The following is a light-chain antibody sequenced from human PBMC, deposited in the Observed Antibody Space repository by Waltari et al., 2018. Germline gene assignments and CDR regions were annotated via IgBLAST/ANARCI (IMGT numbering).Light chain of an antibody. CDR2: DVS. J-gene: IGLJ3*02. Sequence: QSALTQPPSVSGSPGQSVTISCTGSRGAFGGFNRVSWYQQHPGKAPKLVLYDVSNRPSGISSRFSGSTSGNTASLTISGLQSEDEAHYYCCSYSGRTRLFGGGTRLTVL. CDR1: RGAFGGFNR. V-gene: IGLV2-14*03. CDR3: CSYSGRTRL.